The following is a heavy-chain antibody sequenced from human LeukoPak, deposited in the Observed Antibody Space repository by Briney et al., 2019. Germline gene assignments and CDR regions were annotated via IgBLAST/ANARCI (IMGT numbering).Heavy chain of an antibody. CDR2: IYTSGST. CDR3: ARDAGRTFDY. D-gene: IGHD1-26*01. V-gene: IGHV4-61*02. CDR1: GGSISSSSYY. Sequence: SQTLSLTCTVSGGSISSSSYYWSWIRQPAGKGLEWIGRIYTSGSTNYNPSLKSRVTISVDTSKNQFSLKLSSVTAADTAVYYCARDAGRTFDYWGQGTLVTVSS. J-gene: IGHJ4*02.